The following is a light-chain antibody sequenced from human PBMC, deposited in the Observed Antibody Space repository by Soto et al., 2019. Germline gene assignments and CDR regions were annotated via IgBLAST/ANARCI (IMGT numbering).Light chain of an antibody. J-gene: IGKJ5*01. CDR2: GAS. Sequence: IVMTQSPATLSVSPGERATLSCRASQSVSSNLAWYQQKPGQAPRLVIYGASTRATGIPARFSGSGSGTEFTLTISSLQSEDFAVYYCQQYNNWPVFGQGTRLEIK. CDR3: QQYNNWPV. CDR1: QSVSSN. V-gene: IGKV3-15*01.